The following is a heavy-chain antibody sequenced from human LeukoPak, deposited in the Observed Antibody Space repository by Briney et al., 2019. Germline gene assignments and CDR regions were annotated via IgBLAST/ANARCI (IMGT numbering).Heavy chain of an antibody. D-gene: IGHD5-18*01. CDR3: ARDRDTAMARSPFDY. CDR2: ISSSSSYI. CDR1: GFTFGSYS. J-gene: IGHJ4*02. Sequence: GGSLRLSCAASGFTFGSYSMNWVRQAPGKGLEWVSSISSSSSYIYYADSVKGRFTISRDNAKNSLYLQMNSLRAEDTAVYYCARDRDTAMARSPFDYWGQGTLVTVSS. V-gene: IGHV3-21*01.